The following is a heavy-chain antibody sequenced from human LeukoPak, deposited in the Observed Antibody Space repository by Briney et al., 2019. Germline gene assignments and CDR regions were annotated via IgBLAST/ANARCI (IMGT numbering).Heavy chain of an antibody. D-gene: IGHD3-22*01. CDR1: GYTFTSYG. V-gene: IGHV1-18*01. Sequence: GASVKVSCKASGYTFTSYGISWVRQAPGQGLEWMGWISAYNGNTNYAQKLRGRVTMTTDTSTSTAYMELRSLRSDDTAVYYCAREGYYYDSSGYVEWGQGTLVTVSS. CDR3: AREGYYYDSSGYVE. J-gene: IGHJ4*02. CDR2: ISAYNGNT.